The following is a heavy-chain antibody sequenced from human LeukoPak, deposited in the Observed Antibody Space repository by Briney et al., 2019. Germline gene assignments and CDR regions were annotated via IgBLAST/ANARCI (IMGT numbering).Heavy chain of an antibody. J-gene: IGHJ6*03. D-gene: IGHD3-3*01. CDR1: GFTFSSYS. V-gene: IGHV3-21*01. CDR2: ISSSSSYI. Sequence: GGSLRLSCAASGFTFSSYSMNWVRQAPGKGLEWVSSISSSSSYIYYADSVKGRFTISRDNAKNSLYLQMNSLRAEDTAVYYCARSGVGSVPYYYYMDVWGKGTTDTVSS. CDR3: ARSGVGSVPYYYYMDV.